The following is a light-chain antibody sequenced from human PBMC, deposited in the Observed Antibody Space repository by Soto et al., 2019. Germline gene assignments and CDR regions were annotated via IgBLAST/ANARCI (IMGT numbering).Light chain of an antibody. CDR1: QSVSNNY. CDR3: QQRSNWIT. Sequence: VFTQTPGTLSLSPGARATLSCRASQSVSNNYLAWYQQPPGQAPRLLIYGASNRATGIPDRFSGSGSGTDFPLTIGRLEPEDSAVYYCQQRSNWITFGQGTRLEIK. J-gene: IGKJ5*01. CDR2: GAS. V-gene: IGKV3D-20*02.